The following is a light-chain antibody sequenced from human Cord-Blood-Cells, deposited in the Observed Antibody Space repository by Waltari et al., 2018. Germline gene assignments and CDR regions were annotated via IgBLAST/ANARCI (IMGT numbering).Light chain of an antibody. J-gene: IGLJ2*01. CDR1: SSNIGSNY. V-gene: IGLV1-47*01. CDR2: RNN. CDR3: AAWDDSLSGPL. Sequence: QSVLTQPPSASGTPGQRVTISCSGSSSNIGSNYVYWYQQLTGTAPKLLSDRNNQRPSGVPDRFSGSKSGTSASLAISGLRSEDEADYYCAAWDDSLSGPLFGGGTKLTVL.